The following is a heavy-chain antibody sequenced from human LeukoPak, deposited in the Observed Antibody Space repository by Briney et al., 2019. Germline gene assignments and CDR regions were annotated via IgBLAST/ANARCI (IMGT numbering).Heavy chain of an antibody. J-gene: IGHJ5*02. CDR3: VRDAKVGWFDA. CDR2: ISSNSYYI. CDR1: GFIFKNYN. V-gene: IGHV3-21*01. Sequence: GGSLRLSCAASGFIFKNYNFNWVRQAPGKGLEWVSSISSNSYYIYYGDSVKGRFTISRDNPRNSLYLQMNSLRVDDTGIYYCVRDAKVGWFDAWGQGTLVTVSS.